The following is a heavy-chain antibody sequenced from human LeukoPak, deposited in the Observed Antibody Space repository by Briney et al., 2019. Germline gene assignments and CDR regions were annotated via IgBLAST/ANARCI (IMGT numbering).Heavy chain of an antibody. CDR1: ANTFTSYD. V-gene: IGHV1-8*01. CDR3: ARGGGIGAARNFDY. Sequence: GASVKVSCKASANTFTSYDINWVRQATGQGLEWMGWMNPNSGNTGYVQKFQGRVTMTRNTSISTAYMELSSLRSDDTAVYYCARGGGIGAARNFDYWGQGTLVTVSS. D-gene: IGHD6-13*01. CDR2: MNPNSGNT. J-gene: IGHJ4*02.